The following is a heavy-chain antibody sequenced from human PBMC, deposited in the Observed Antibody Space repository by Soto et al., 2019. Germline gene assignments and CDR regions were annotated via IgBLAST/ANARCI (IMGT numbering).Heavy chain of an antibody. CDR3: AKGDLLWDPFDF. J-gene: IGHJ4*02. V-gene: IGHV3-23*01. CDR1: GLAFSNYA. CDR2: ITGSGYSA. Sequence: PGGSLRLSCAASGLAFSNYAMTWVCQDPGKGLEWVSIITGSGYSAYYGGAVKGRFTTSRDNSRSTLYLQMNGLRADDTAVYYCAKGDLLWDPFDFWGQGTLVTVSS. D-gene: IGHD3-16*01.